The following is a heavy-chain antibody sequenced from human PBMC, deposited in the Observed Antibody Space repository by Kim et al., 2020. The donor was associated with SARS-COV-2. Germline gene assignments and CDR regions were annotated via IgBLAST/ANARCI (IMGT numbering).Heavy chain of an antibody. D-gene: IGHD2-8*01. J-gene: IGHJ4*02. CDR3: ARHDLYTTFDY. CDR2: IYYSGST. CDR1: GGSISSYY. Sequence: SETLSLTCTVSGGSISSYYWSWIRQPPGKGLEWIGYIYYSGSTNYNPSLKSRVTISVDTSKNQFSLKLSSVTAADTAVYYCARHDLYTTFDYWGQGTLVTVSS. V-gene: IGHV4-59*08.